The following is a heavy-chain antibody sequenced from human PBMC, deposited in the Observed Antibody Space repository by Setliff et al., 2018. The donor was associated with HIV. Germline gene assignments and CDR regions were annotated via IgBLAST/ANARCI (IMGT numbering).Heavy chain of an antibody. CDR2: IGPYNDRT. Sequence: ASVKVSCKTSGYMLIAYGMSWVRRAPGQGLEWMGWIGPYNDRTEYAQEFQGRVSLTIDTSASTAYMELRSLRSDDTAVYYCARDYLHVFDIWGQGTMVTVSS. CDR1: GYMLIAYG. J-gene: IGHJ3*02. CDR3: ARDYLHVFDI. V-gene: IGHV1-18*01.